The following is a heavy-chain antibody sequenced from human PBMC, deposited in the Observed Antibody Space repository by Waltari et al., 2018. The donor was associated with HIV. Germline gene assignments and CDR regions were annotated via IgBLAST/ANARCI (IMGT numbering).Heavy chain of an antibody. Sequence: QVQLRQWGAGLLKPSETLSLTCAVYGGSFSGSYWSWIRQPPGKGLEWIGEINHSGSTKHNPSLKIRVTIYVDTSKYQFYLKLTSVTAADTAVFYCARARLVSRGQYCSTTSCLPHYYYYYGMDVWGQGTTVTVSS. J-gene: IGHJ6*02. CDR2: INHSGST. CDR3: ARARLVSRGQYCSTTSCLPHYYYYYGMDV. D-gene: IGHD2-2*01. CDR1: GGSFSGSY. V-gene: IGHV4-34*01.